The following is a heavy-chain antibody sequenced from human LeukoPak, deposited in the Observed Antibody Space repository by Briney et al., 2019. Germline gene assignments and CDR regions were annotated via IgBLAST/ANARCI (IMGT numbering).Heavy chain of an antibody. CDR1: GFIFSNYW. CDR3: ARDYLGWFDP. CDR2: ISNVGSST. J-gene: IGHJ5*02. Sequence: GGSLRLSCEASGFIFSNYWMSWVRQAPGKGLVWVSRISNVGSSTNYADSVKGRFTISRDNAKNTLYLQMNSLRAEDTAVYYCARDYLGWFDPWGQGTLVTVSS. V-gene: IGHV3-74*01.